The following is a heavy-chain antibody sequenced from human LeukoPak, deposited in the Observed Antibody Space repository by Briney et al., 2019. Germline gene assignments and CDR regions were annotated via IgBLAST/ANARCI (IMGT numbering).Heavy chain of an antibody. CDR2: IVVGSGNT. CDR3: AADSSGWYSTFDY. V-gene: IGHV1-58*01. CDR1: GFTFTSSA. J-gene: IGHJ4*02. D-gene: IGHD6-19*01. Sequence: SVKVSCKASGFTFTSSAVQWVRQARGQRLEWIGWIVVGSGNTNYAQKFQERVTITRDMSTSTACMELSSLRSEDTAVYYCAADSSGWYSTFDYWGQGTLVTVSS.